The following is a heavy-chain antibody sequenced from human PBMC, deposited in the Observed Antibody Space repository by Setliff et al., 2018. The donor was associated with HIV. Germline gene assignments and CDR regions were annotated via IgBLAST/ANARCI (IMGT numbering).Heavy chain of an antibody. CDR3: ARQKKSNSWSPNDY. J-gene: IGHJ4*02. V-gene: IGHV4-4*07. CDR1: GDSISGYY. CDR2: MHTSGNT. Sequence: SSETLSLTCTSSGDSISGYYWSWIRQPAEKGLEWIGRMHTSGNTNYNPSLKSRVTMSVDTSKNQFSLKVKSVTAADTAVYYCARQKKSNSWSPNDYWGQGTLVTVSS. D-gene: IGHD1-26*01.